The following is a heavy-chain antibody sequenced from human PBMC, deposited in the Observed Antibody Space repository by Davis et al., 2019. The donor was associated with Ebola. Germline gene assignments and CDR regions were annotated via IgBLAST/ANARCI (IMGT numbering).Heavy chain of an antibody. Sequence: PGGSLRLSCQASGYRFTSHWIGWVRQMPGKGLEWMGLIHPVDSDTKYRSSVQGRVTMSVDTFISTACLQWSSLKASDIAMYYCAGQESLYGSSDYWGQGTLVTVSS. J-gene: IGHJ4*02. CDR1: GYRFTSHW. D-gene: IGHD2/OR15-2a*01. V-gene: IGHV5-51*01. CDR3: AGQESLYGSSDY. CDR2: IHPVDSDT.